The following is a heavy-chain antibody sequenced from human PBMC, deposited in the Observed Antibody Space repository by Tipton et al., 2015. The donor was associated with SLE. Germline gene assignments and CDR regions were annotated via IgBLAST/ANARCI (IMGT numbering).Heavy chain of an antibody. Sequence: LRLSCAVHGGSFSGYYWGGIRQPPGKGLEWIGSIYHSGSTYYNPSLKSRVTISVDTSKNQFSLKLSAVTAADPAVYYCARDVGPGWFDPWGQGTPVTVSS. CDR1: GGSFSGYY. V-gene: IGHV4-34*01. CDR2: IYHSGST. CDR3: ARDVGPGWFDP. D-gene: IGHD1-26*01. J-gene: IGHJ5*02.